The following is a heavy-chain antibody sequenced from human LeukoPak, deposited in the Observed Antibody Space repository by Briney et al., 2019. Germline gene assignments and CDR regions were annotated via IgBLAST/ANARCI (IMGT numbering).Heavy chain of an antibody. CDR3: ARALGYCSSTSCPLDY. CDR2: ISYDGSNK. J-gene: IGHJ4*02. Sequence: PGRSLRLSCAASGFTFSSYAMHWVRQAPGKGLEWVAVISYDGSNKYYADSVKGRFTISRDNSKNTLYLQMNSLRAEDTAVYYCARALGYCSSTSCPLDYWGQGTLVTVSS. D-gene: IGHD2-2*01. CDR1: GFTFSSYA. V-gene: IGHV3-30*04.